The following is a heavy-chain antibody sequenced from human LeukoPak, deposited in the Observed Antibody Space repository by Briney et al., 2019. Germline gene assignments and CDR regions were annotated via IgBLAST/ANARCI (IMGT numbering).Heavy chain of an antibody. CDR3: AKDPQYDYVCVSYLPDY. J-gene: IGHJ4*02. D-gene: IGHD3-16*02. V-gene: IGHV3-23*01. CDR2: ISGSGGST. Sequence: GGSLRLSCAASGFTFSSYAMSWVRQAPGKGLEWVAAISGSGGSTYYADSVKGRFTISRDNSNNTLYLQMNSLRAEDTAVYYCAKDPQYDYVCVSYLPDYWGQGTLVTVSS. CDR1: GFTFSSYA.